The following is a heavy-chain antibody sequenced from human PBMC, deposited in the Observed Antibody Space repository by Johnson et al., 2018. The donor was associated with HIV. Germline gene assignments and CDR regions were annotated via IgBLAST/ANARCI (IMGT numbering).Heavy chain of an antibody. D-gene: IGHD3-10*01. Sequence: VQLVESGGVVVQPGGSLRLSCAASGFTFDDYGMSWVRQAPGKGLAWVSGINWNGVSTGYADSVTGRFTISRDNAKNSLYLQMNSLRAEDTAVYYCARGRDYYGSIDAFDIWGQGTLVTVSS. CDR2: INWNGVST. CDR1: GFTFDDYG. CDR3: ARGRDYYGSIDAFDI. V-gene: IGHV3-20*04. J-gene: IGHJ3*02.